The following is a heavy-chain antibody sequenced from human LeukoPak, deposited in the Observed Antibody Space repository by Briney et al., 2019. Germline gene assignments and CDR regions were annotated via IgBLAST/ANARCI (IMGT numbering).Heavy chain of an antibody. CDR3: ATCNPYYYGSRNLKELDY. CDR1: GYTLTELS. J-gene: IGHJ4*02. CDR2: FDPEDGET. D-gene: IGHD3-10*01. V-gene: IGHV1-24*01. Sequence: ASVKVSCKVSGYTLTELSMHWVRQAPGKGLEWMGGFDPEDGETIYAQKFQGRVTMTEDTSTDTAYMELSSLRSEDTAVYYCATCNPYYYGSRNLKELDYWGQGTLVTVS.